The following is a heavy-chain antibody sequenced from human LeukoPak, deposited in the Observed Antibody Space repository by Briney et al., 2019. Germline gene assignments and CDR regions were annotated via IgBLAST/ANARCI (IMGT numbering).Heavy chain of an antibody. V-gene: IGHV3-48*03. D-gene: IGHD1-26*01. CDR3: ARGAYSGSYYVFDY. J-gene: IGHJ4*02. CDR1: GFTFSSYE. CDR2: ISSSGSTI. Sequence: GGPLRLSCAASGFTFSSYEMNWVRQAPGKGLEWVSYISSSGSTIYYADSVKGRFTISRDNAKNSLYLQMNSLRAEDTAVYYCARGAYSGSYYVFDYWGQGTLVTVSS.